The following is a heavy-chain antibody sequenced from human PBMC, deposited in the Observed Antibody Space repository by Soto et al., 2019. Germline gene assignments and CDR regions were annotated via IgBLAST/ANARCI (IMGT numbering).Heavy chain of an antibody. Sequence: QVQLVQSGAEVKKPGASVKVSCKASGYTFTSYGISWVRQAPGQGLEWMGWISAYNGNTNYAQKLQGRVTMTTDTSTSTAYMELRSLRYDDTAVYYCARGAFITMVRGVIKYYYYGMDVWGQGTTVTVSS. D-gene: IGHD3-10*01. CDR2: ISAYNGNT. V-gene: IGHV1-18*01. CDR1: GYTFTSYG. CDR3: ARGAFITMVRGVIKYYYYGMDV. J-gene: IGHJ6*02.